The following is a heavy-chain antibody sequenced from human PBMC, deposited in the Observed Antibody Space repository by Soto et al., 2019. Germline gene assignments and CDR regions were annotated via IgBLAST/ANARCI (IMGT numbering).Heavy chain of an antibody. Sequence: QVQMVQSGPEVKKPGASVKVSCKTSGYTFTSYGVAWVRQAPGQGLEWMGWISTSKGDTTYAQKFQGRVTMTTDTCTSTAYMELRSLRSDDTAVYYCATRSPAFDFWGQGTLVTVSS. V-gene: IGHV1-18*01. CDR3: ATRSPAFDF. CDR2: ISTSKGDT. CDR1: GYTFTSYG. J-gene: IGHJ4*02.